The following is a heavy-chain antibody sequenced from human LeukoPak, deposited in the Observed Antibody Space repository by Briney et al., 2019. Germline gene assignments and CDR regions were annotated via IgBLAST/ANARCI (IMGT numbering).Heavy chain of an antibody. J-gene: IGHJ4*02. CDR3: ARHTVRDYVLFDY. V-gene: IGHV4-39*01. CDR2: IYYSGST. D-gene: IGHD4-17*01. Sequence: PSETLSLTCSVSGGSISSSSYYWGWIRQPPGKGLEWIGSIYYSGSTNHNPSLKSRVTISVDTSKNQFSLKLSSVTAADTAVYHCARHTVRDYVLFDYWGQGALVTVSS. CDR1: GGSISSSSYY.